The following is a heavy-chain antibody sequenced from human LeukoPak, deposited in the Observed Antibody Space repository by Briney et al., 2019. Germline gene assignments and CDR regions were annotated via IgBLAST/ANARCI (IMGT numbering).Heavy chain of an antibody. CDR2: IKQDGSEK. Sequence: GGSLRLSCVVSGFTFNRCWMNWVRQAPGKGLEWVANIKQDGSEKFYVDSVKGRFTISRDNAKNSLYLQMNSLRAEDTAVYYCARAYDYYDFWSGYNPLDYWGQGTLVTVSS. D-gene: IGHD3-3*01. J-gene: IGHJ4*02. CDR1: GFTFNRCW. CDR3: ARAYDYYDFWSGYNPLDY. V-gene: IGHV3-7*03.